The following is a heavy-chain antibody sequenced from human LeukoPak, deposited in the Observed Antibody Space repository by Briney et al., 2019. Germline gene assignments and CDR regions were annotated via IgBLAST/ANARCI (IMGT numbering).Heavy chain of an antibody. J-gene: IGHJ4*02. Sequence: GGSLRLSCAASGFTFSNSAMHWVRQAPGKGLEWVAVISYDGSNKYYADSVKGRFTISRDNSKNTLYLQMNSLRAEDTAVYYCAKDIEEWLVKGGGCFDYWGQGTLVTVSS. CDR1: GFTFSNSA. CDR2: ISYDGSNK. D-gene: IGHD6-19*01. CDR3: AKDIEEWLVKGGGCFDY. V-gene: IGHV3-30*18.